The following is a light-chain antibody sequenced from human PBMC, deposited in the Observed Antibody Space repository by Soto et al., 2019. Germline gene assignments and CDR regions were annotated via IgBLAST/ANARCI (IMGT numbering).Light chain of an antibody. CDR1: RGISSY. V-gene: IGKV1-9*01. Sequence: DIQLTQSPSFLSASVGDRVTITCRASRGISSYLAWYQQKPGKAPKRLIFVASNLQSGVPSRFSGSGSGTEFTLTISSLQPEDFATYYCLQHNSYPWTFGQGTKVDIK. J-gene: IGKJ1*01. CDR3: LQHNSYPWT. CDR2: VAS.